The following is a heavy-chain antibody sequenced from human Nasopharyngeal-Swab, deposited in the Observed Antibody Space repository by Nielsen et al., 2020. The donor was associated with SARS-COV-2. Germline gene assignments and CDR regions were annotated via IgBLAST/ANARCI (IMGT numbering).Heavy chain of an antibody. D-gene: IGHD3-16*02. CDR3: ARDSGDYVWGSYRHWYGMDV. CDR1: GFTFNTYA. V-gene: IGHV3-23*01. Sequence: GESLKISCAASGFTFNTYAISWVRQAPGKGLEWVSVISGSDYSTKYADSVKGRFTISRDNSKNTVNLQMNSLRAEDTAVYYCARDSGDYVWGSYRHWYGMDVWGQGTTVTVSS. CDR2: ISGSDYST. J-gene: IGHJ6*02.